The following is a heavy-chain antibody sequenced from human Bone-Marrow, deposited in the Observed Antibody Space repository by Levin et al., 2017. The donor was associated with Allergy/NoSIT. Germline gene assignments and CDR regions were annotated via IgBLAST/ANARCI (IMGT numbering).Heavy chain of an antibody. CDR3: ARDVLPDFEFWSASTYYFYGMDV. J-gene: IGHJ6*02. Sequence: ASVKVSCKASTYTFTNYYMHWVRQAPGQGLEWMGRINPNSGGTNYAQKFQGRVTMTRDTSISTAYMELTSLGSDDTAVYYCARDVLPDFEFWSASTYYFYGMDVWGQGTTVTVSS. D-gene: IGHD3-3*01. CDR1: TYTFTNYY. CDR2: INPNSGGT. V-gene: IGHV1-2*06.